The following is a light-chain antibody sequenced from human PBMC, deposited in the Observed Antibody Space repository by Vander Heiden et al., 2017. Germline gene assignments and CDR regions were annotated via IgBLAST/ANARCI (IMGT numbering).Light chain of an antibody. CDR2: EAI. CDR3: CSYAGSRTFVV. CDR1: SRDVGRYNL. V-gene: IGLV2-23*02. Sequence: QSALTQPASVSGSPGQSITIPSTGSSRDVGRYNLVSWYQQHTGKALNLIIYEAIKRPSGVSVRFSASKSGNTASLTISGLQVHDEADYYGCSYAGSRTFVVIGGGTKLTVL. J-gene: IGLJ3*02.